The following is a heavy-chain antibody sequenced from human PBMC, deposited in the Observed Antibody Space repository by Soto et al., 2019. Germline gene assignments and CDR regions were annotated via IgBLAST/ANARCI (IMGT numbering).Heavy chain of an antibody. CDR1: GGSFSGYY. CDR3: ARGPRGYCSSTSCYKSYYYGMDV. J-gene: IGHJ6*02. D-gene: IGHD2-2*02. V-gene: IGHV4-34*01. CDR2: INHSGST. Sequence: SETLSLTCAVYGGSFSGYYWSWIRQPPGKGLEWIGEINHSGSTNYNPSLKSRVTISVDTSKNQFSLKLSSVTAADTAVYYCARGPRGYCSSTSCYKSYYYGMDVWGQGTTVTVSS.